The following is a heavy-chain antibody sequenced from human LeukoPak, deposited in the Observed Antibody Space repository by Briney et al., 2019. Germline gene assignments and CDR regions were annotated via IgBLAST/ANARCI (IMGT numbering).Heavy chain of an antibody. V-gene: IGHV5-51*01. CDR2: IYPGDSDT. CDR1: GYSFTSYW. CDR3: ARRSYYGSGSYYLTNFDY. Sequence: GESLKISCKGSGYSFTSYWIGWVRQMPGRGLEWMGIIYPGDSDTRYSPSFQGQVTISVDKSISTAYLQWSSLKASDTAMYCCARRSYYGSGSYYLTNFDYWGQGTLVTVSS. D-gene: IGHD3-10*01. J-gene: IGHJ4*02.